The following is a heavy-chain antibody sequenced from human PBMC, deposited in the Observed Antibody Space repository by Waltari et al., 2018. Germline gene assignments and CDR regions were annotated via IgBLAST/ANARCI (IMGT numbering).Heavy chain of an antibody. J-gene: IGHJ4*02. CDR2: IYYSGST. V-gene: IGHV4-39*07. CDR3: ARVRGGITSAVFDY. D-gene: IGHD3-10*01. Sequence: QLQLQESGPGLVKPSETLSLTCTVSGVSTSSRSYSWGWSRQPPGKGREWIGIIYYSGSTYYNPSLKSRVTISVDTSKNQFSLKRSSVTAAYTAVYYCARVRGGITSAVFDYWGQGTLVTVSS. CDR1: GVSTSSRSYS.